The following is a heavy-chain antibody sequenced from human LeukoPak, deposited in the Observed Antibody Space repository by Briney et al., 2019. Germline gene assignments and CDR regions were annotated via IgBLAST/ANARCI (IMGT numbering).Heavy chain of an antibody. CDR2: IYYSGST. J-gene: IGHJ3*02. Sequence: SETLSLTCTVSGGSISRYYWSWIRQPPGKGLEWIGDIYYSGSTNYNPSLKSRVTISVDTSKNQFSLKLSSLTAAHAPVHYCASDFMGSGYPRDDAFDIWGQGTMVTVSS. CDR3: ASDFMGSGYPRDDAFDI. V-gene: IGHV4-59*01. CDR1: GGSISRYY. D-gene: IGHD3-22*01.